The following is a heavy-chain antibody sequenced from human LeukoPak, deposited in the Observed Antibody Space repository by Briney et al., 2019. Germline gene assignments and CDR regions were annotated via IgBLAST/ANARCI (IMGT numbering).Heavy chain of an antibody. V-gene: IGHV3-21*01. CDR3: ARDIDSTVAGNWFDP. D-gene: IGHD6-19*01. J-gene: IGHJ5*02. CDR2: ISSSSYI. Sequence: GGSLRLSCAASGFTFSSYSMNWVRQAPGKGLEWVSSISSSSYIYYADSVKGRFTISRDNAKNSLYLQMNSLRAEDTAVYYCARDIDSTVAGNWFDPWGQGTLVTVSS. CDR1: GFTFSSYS.